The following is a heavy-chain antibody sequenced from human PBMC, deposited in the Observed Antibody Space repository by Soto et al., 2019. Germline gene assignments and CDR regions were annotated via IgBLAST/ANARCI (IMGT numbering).Heavy chain of an antibody. V-gene: IGHV3-21*01. J-gene: IGHJ4*02. CDR3: ARGLPDGSGQYCDY. CDR1: GFTFSSYS. Sequence: EVQLVKSGGGLVKPGGSLRLSCAASGFTFSSYSMNWVRQAPGKGLEWVSSISSSSSYIYYGDSVKGRFTISRDNAKNSLYLQMNSLRAEDTAVYYCARGLPDGSGQYCDYWGQGTLVTVSS. D-gene: IGHD3-10*01. CDR2: ISSSSSYI.